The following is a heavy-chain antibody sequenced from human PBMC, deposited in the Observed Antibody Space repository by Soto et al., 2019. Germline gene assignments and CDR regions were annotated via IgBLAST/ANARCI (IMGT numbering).Heavy chain of an antibody. J-gene: IGHJ4*02. D-gene: IGHD6-19*01. V-gene: IGHV3-30-3*01. Sequence: QVQLVESGGGVVQPGRSLRLSCAASGFTFRIYAIHWVRQAPGKGLEWVAVISDDGSNKYYADSVKGRFTISRDNSKNTLYLQMNSLSAEDTAVYYCATLAVAGEGSDYWGQGTLVTVSS. CDR2: ISDDGSNK. CDR3: ATLAVAGEGSDY. CDR1: GFTFRIYA.